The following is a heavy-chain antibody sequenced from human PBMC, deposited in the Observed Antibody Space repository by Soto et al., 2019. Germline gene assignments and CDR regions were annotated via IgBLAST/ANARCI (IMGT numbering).Heavy chain of an antibody. V-gene: IGHV4-39*07. D-gene: IGHD6-19*01. CDR1: GGSIGSGGYY. J-gene: IGHJ4*02. CDR3: ARRIAVAGSLRKQSLIAC. Sequence: SETLSLTCTVSGGSIGSGGYYWNWIRQHPGKGLEWIGEIYDSGSTNYNPSLKSRVTISVDKSKNQFSLKVSSVTAADTAVYYCARRIAVAGSLRKQSLIACWGQGTLVTVSS. CDR2: IYDSGST.